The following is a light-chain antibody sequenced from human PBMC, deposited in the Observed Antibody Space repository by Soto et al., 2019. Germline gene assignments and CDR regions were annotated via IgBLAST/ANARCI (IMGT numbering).Light chain of an antibody. CDR2: DVS. CDR3: SSYTSSSDV. Sequence: QSALTQPASVSGSPGESITISCTGTSSDVGGYNYVSWYQQHPGKAPKLMIYDVSNRPSAVSIRFSGSKSGNTASLTISGLQAEDESDYYCSSYTSSSDVFGTGTQLTVL. J-gene: IGLJ1*01. V-gene: IGLV2-14*03. CDR1: SSDVGGYNY.